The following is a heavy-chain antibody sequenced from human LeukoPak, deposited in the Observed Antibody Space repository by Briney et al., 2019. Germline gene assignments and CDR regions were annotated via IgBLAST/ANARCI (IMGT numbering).Heavy chain of an antibody. CDR1: GFPFTSGFTFSDYY. V-gene: IGHV3-11*06. J-gene: IGHJ4*02. D-gene: IGHD2-8*02. CDR2: ISSTSTYT. Sequence: PGGSLRISCAASGFPFTSGFTFSDYYMSRIRQAPGKGLEWVSYISSTSTYTNYADSVKGRFTISRDNANNSVYLQMNSLRADDTAIYYCARGGTGAFDYWGQGTPVTVSS. CDR3: ARGGTGAFDY.